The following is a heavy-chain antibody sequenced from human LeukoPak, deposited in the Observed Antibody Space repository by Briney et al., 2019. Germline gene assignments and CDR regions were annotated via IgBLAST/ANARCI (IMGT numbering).Heavy chain of an antibody. CDR1: GGSFSGYY. CDR2: INHSGST. V-gene: IGHV4-34*01. CDR3: ARGGGYASPIGY. Sequence: SETLSLTCAVYGGSFSGYYWSWIRQPPGKGLEWIGEINHSGSTNYNPSLESRVTISVDTSKNQFSLKLSSVTAADTAVYYCARGGGYASPIGYWGQGALVTVS. D-gene: IGHD5-12*01. J-gene: IGHJ4*02.